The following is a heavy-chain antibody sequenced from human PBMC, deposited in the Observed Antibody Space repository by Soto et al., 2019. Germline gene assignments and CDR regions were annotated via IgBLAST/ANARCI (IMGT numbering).Heavy chain of an antibody. CDR2: IIPIFGTA. J-gene: IGHJ6*02. V-gene: IGHV1-69*13. D-gene: IGHD4-17*01. Sequence: ASVKVSCKASGGTFSSYAISWVRQDPGQGLEWMGGIIPIFGTANYAQKFQGRVTITADESTSTAYMELSSLRSEDTAVYYCATQTTVVRSYYYYGMDVWGQGTTVTVS. CDR1: GGTFSSYA. CDR3: ATQTTVVRSYYYYGMDV.